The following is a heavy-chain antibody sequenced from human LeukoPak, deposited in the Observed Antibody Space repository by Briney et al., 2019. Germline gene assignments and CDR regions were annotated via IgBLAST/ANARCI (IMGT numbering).Heavy chain of an antibody. CDR1: GFTFSSHA. Sequence: GGSLRLSCAASGFTFSSHAMSWVRQAPGKGLEWVSAISGSGGSTYYADSVKGRFTISRDNSKNTLYLQMNSLRAEDTAVYYCAKDGGSVVPADTFDYWGQGTLVTVSS. CDR3: AKDGGSVVPADTFDY. D-gene: IGHD2-2*01. J-gene: IGHJ4*02. CDR2: ISGSGGST. V-gene: IGHV3-23*01.